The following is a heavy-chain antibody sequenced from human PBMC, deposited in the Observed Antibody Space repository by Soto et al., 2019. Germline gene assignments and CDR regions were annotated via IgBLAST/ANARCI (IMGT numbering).Heavy chain of an antibody. D-gene: IGHD3-10*01. CDR3: ARGDYGSGSYPELPWFDP. Sequence: EVQLVESGGGLGQPGGSLRLSCAASGFTFSSYDMHWVRQATGKGLEWVSAIGTAGDTYYPGSVKGRFTISRENAKNSLYLQMNSLRAGDTAVYYCARGDYGSGSYPELPWFDPWGQRTLVTVSS. CDR2: IGTAGDT. V-gene: IGHV3-13*01. CDR1: GFTFSSYD. J-gene: IGHJ5*02.